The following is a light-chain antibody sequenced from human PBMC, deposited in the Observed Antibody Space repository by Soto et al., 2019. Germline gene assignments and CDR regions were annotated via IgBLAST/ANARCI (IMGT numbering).Light chain of an antibody. V-gene: IGKV1-8*01. J-gene: IGKJ2*01. CDR3: QQYYSYLSYT. CDR1: QGISSY. CDR2: AAS. Sequence: AIRMTQSPSSLSASTGDRVTITCRASQGISSYLAWYKQKPGKAPKLLIYAASTLQSGVPSRFSGSGSGTDFTLTISCLQSEDFATYYCQQYYSYLSYTFGQGTKLEIK.